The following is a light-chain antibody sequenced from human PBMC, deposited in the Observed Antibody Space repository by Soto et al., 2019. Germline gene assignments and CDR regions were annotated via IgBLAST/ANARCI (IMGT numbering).Light chain of an antibody. Sequence: DIQMTQSPSSVSASVGDRVTISCRASHDVRSWLAWYQQKPGKAPNLLIYGASTLQSGVPSRISGSGSGTDVTLTICSLQLEDYYCRLANGDPWTFGQGTKVEIK. CDR2: GAS. CDR3: RLANGDPWT. CDR1: HDVRSW. J-gene: IGKJ1*01. V-gene: IGKV1-12*02.